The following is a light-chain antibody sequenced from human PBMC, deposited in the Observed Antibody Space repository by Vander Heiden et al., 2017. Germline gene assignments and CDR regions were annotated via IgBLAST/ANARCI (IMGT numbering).Light chain of an antibody. CDR1: QSISNY. V-gene: IGKV3D-15*01. CDR3: QQHNNWPLT. J-gene: IGKJ4*01. CDR2: DAS. Sequence: EIVMTRSPATLSVSPGERATLSCRVSQSISNYLAWHQQKPGQAPRLLIYDASTRATGIPARFSGSGSGTEFTLSISSLQSEDFAVYYCQQHNNWPLTFGGGTKVEIK.